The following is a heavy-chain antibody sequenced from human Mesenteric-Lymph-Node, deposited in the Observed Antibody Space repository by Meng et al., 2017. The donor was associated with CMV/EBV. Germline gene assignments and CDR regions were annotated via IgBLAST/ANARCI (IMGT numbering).Heavy chain of an antibody. D-gene: IGHD6-13*01. CDR3: ARASSAAAGYYFDY. CDR2: ISSSGSTI. Sequence: GGSLRLSCAASGFTFSDYYMSWIRQAPGKGLEWVSYISSSGSTIYYADSVKGRFTISRDNSKNTLYLQMNSLRGEDTAVYYCARASSAAAGYYFDYWGQGTLVTVSS. J-gene: IGHJ4*02. V-gene: IGHV3-11*04. CDR1: GFTFSDYY.